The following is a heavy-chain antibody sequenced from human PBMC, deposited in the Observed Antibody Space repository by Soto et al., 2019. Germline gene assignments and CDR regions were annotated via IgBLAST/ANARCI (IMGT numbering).Heavy chain of an antibody. CDR1: GGSITSANFF. CDR2: IYHSGST. D-gene: IGHD3-10*01. CDR3: ERDRLSLIRGVPNYAGIDV. Sequence: QVQLQESGPGLVKPSQTLSLTCTVSGGSITSANFFWTWIRQHPGKGLEWIGYIYHSGSTYYNPSLKSRVTISLDKSQTQFSLTLTSVTAADTAIYFWERDRLSLIRGVPNYAGIDVWGQGTTVTVSS. V-gene: IGHV4-31*03. J-gene: IGHJ6*02.